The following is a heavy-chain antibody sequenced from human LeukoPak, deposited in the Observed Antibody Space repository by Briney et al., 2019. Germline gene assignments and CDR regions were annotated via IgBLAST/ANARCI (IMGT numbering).Heavy chain of an antibody. CDR2: IWYDGSNK. CDR3: ARDRVVLRYYQLGSSAMDV. CDR1: GFTFSSYG. D-gene: IGHD3-9*01. J-gene: IGHJ6*02. Sequence: GRSLRLSCAASGFTFSSYGMHWVRQAPGKGLEWVAVIWYDGSNKYYADSVKGRFTISRDNSKNTLYLQMNSLRAEDTAVYYCARDRVVLRYYQLGSSAMDVWGQGTTVTVSS. V-gene: IGHV3-33*01.